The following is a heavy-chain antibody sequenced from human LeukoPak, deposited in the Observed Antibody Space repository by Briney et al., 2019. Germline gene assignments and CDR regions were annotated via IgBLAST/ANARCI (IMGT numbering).Heavy chain of an antibody. CDR1: GFTFSSYA. V-gene: IGHV3-30*04. CDR3: ARDHFYYDSSGYDY. D-gene: IGHD3-22*01. J-gene: IGHJ4*02. CDR2: ISYDGSNK. Sequence: GGSLRLSCAVSGFTFSSYAMHWVRQAPGKGLEGVAVISYDGSNKYYADSVKGRFTISRDNSKNTLYLQMNSLRAEVTAVYYCARDHFYYDSSGYDYWGQGTLVTVSS.